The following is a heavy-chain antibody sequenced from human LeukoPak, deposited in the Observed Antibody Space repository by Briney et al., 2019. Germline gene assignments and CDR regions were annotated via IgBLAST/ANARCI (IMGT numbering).Heavy chain of an antibody. J-gene: IGHJ5*02. CDR1: GFTFSDYY. CDR3: ARERVADRYWFDP. Sequence: GGSLRLSCAASGFTFSDYYMSWIRQAPGKGLEWVSYISSSGSTIYYADSVKGRFTISRDNSKNTVYLQMNSLRAEDTAMYYCARERVADRYWFDPWGQGTLVTVSS. V-gene: IGHV3-11*04. CDR2: ISSSGSTI. D-gene: IGHD6-19*01.